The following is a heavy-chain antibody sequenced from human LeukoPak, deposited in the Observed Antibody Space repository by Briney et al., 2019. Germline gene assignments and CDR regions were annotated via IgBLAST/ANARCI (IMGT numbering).Heavy chain of an antibody. J-gene: IGHJ4*02. CDR1: GYTFTVHY. V-gene: IGHV1-2*02. CDR3: ARVDYCTKGVCINFDL. Sequence: ASVKVSCKASGYTFTVHYIHWIRQAPGQGLEWMGWFNPNSGGTKYAQKFQGRLTVTRDTSTSTAYMELSGLRADDAAAYYCARVDYCTKGVCINFDLWGQGTLVTVSS. CDR2: FNPNSGGT. D-gene: IGHD2-8*01.